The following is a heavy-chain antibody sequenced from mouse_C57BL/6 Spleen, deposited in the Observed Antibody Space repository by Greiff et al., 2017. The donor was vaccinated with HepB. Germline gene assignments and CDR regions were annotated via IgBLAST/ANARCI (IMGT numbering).Heavy chain of an antibody. Sequence: VQLQQSGPVLVKPGASVKMSCKASGYTFTDYYMNWVKQSHGKSLEWIGVINPYNGGTSYNQKFKGKATLTVDKSSSTAYMELNSLTSEDSAVYYCARGGYYGSRNWYFDVWGTGTTVTVSS. V-gene: IGHV1-19*01. J-gene: IGHJ1*03. CDR1: GYTFTDYY. CDR3: ARGGYYGSRNWYFDV. CDR2: INPYNGGT. D-gene: IGHD1-1*01.